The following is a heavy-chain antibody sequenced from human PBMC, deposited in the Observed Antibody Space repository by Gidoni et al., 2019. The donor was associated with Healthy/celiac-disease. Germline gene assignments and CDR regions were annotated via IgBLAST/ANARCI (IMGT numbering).Heavy chain of an antibody. D-gene: IGHD3-16*02. J-gene: IGHJ6*02. Sequence: QVQLQESGPGLVKPSGTLSLTSAVSGGSISRSNWWRWVRQPPGKGLEWLGEIYHSGTTNYNQSLKSRVTISVDKSKNQFSLKLSSVTAADTAVYYCASGNYDYVWGSYRYYYYYGMDVWGQGTTVTVSS. V-gene: IGHV4-4*02. CDR2: IYHSGTT. CDR3: ASGNYDYVWGSYRYYYYYGMDV. CDR1: GGSISRSNW.